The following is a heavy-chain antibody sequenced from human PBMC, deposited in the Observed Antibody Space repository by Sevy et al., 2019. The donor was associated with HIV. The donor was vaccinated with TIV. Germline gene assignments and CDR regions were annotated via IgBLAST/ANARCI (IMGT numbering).Heavy chain of an antibody. CDR1: GGSFSGYF. CDR3: AREGGDYAILTGYSPRYGMDV. Sequence: SETLSLTCVVSGGSFSGYFWSWIRQPPGKGLEWIGEINHSGSTNYNPSLKGRVTISVDTSKNQFSLKLSSVTAADTAVNYCAREGGDYAILTGYSPRYGMDVWGQGTTVTISS. J-gene: IGHJ6*02. V-gene: IGHV4-34*01. CDR2: INHSGST. D-gene: IGHD3-9*01.